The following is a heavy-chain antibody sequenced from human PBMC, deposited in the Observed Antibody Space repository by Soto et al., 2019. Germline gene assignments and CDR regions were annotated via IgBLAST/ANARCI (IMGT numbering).Heavy chain of an antibody. D-gene: IGHD6-19*01. CDR3: ARGREQWLVDAFDI. CDR2: LNPSGST. V-gene: IGHV4-34*01. CDR1: GGSFSGYY. J-gene: IGHJ3*02. Sequence: SETLSLTCAVYGGSFSGYYWSWIRQPPGKGLEWIGELNPSGSTNYHPSLKSRVTISADTSKNQFSLRLNFVTAADRALYYCARGREQWLVDAFDIWGQGTMVTVSS.